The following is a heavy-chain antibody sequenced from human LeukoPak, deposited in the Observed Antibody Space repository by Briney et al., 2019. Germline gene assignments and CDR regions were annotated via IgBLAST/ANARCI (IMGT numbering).Heavy chain of an antibody. Sequence: GGSLRLSCAASGFTFSSYSMNWVRQAPGKGLEWVSSISGSSSYIYYADSVKGRFTISRDNAKNSLYLQMNSLRAEDTAVYYCARVVELERRVYYYYGMDVWGQGTTVTVSS. CDR1: GFTFSSYS. D-gene: IGHD1-1*01. J-gene: IGHJ6*02. CDR2: ISGSSSYI. CDR3: ARVVELERRVYYYYGMDV. V-gene: IGHV3-21*01.